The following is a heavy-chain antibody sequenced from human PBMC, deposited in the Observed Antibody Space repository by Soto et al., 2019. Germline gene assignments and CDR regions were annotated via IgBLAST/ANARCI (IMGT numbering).Heavy chain of an antibody. D-gene: IGHD1-26*01. J-gene: IGHJ3*02. CDR3: ARRIGSYNYNDAFDI. V-gene: IGHV1-2*04. CDR1: GYTFTGYY. Sequence: QVQLVQSGAEVKKPGASVKVSCKASGYTFTGYYMHWVRQAPGQGLEWMGWINPNSGGTNYAQKFQGWVTMTRDTSISTAYMELSRLRSDDTAVYYCARRIGSYNYNDAFDIWGQGTMVTVSS. CDR2: INPNSGGT.